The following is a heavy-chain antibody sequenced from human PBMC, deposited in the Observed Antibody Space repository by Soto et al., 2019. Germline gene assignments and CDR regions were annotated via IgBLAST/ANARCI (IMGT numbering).Heavy chain of an antibody. CDR1: GGTFSSYA. D-gene: IGHD6-13*01. CDR3: AREPSRIAAASYYYYYYGMDV. V-gene: IGHV1-69*13. CDR2: IIPIFGTA. J-gene: IGHJ6*02. Sequence: GASVKVSCKASGGTFSSYAISWVRQAPGQGLEWMGGIIPIFGTANYAQKFQGRVTITADESTSTAYMELSSLRSEDTAVYYCAREPSRIAAASYYYYYYGMDVWGQGTTVTVSS.